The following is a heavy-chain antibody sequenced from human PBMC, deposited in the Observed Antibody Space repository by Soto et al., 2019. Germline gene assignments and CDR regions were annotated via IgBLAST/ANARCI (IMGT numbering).Heavy chain of an antibody. V-gene: IGHV4-30-4*01. CDR2: IYYSGNT. CDR3: ARRPIKGSPYYFDY. J-gene: IGHJ4*02. CDR1: GGSISSGYYY. D-gene: IGHD6-6*01. Sequence: SETLSLTCSVSGGSISSGYYYWSWIRQPPGKGLEWIGNIYYSGNTYYNPSLKSRVTISVDTSKNQFSLKLSSVTAADTAVYYCARRPIKGSPYYFDYWGQGTLVTVSS.